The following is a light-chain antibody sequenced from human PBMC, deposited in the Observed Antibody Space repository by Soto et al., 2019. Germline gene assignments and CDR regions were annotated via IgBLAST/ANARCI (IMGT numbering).Light chain of an antibody. Sequence: SALTQPRSVSGSPGQSVTISCTGTSSDVGGYNYVSWYQQHPGKAPKLMIYAVNARPSGVPDRFSGSKSANTASLTISGLQSDDEADYYCCSYAGSYTDVFGTGTKLTVL. J-gene: IGLJ1*01. V-gene: IGLV2-11*01. CDR2: AVN. CDR3: CSYAGSYTDV. CDR1: SSDVGGYNY.